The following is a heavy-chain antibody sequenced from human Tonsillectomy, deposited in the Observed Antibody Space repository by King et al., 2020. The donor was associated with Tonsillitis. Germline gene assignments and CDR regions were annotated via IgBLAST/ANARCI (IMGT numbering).Heavy chain of an antibody. J-gene: IGHJ4*02. V-gene: IGHV3-49*03. CDR1: GFTFGDHA. CDR2: IRSTVYGGTT. CDR3: TRETYYFDL. Sequence: VQLVESGGGLIQPGRSLRLSCTASGFTFGDHAMSWFRQGPGKGLEWVGFIRSTVYGGTTEYAASVKGRFTISRDDSKSIAYLPMNSLKTEDTAVYYCTRETYYFDLWGQGTLVTVSS.